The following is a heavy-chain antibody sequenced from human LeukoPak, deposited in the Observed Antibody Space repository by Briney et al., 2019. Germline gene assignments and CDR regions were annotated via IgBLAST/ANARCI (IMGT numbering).Heavy chain of an antibody. CDR1: GGTFSSYA. CDR2: IIPIFGTA. CDR3: ARGRDNTSYYYGSGSRNDAFDI. V-gene: IGHV1-69*05. J-gene: IGHJ3*02. Sequence: EASVKVSCKASGGTFSSYAISWVRQAPGQGLEWMGRIIPIFGTANYAQKFQGRVTITTDESTSTAYMELSSLRSEDTAVYYCARGRDNTSYYYGSGSRNDAFDIWGQGTMVTVSS. D-gene: IGHD3-10*01.